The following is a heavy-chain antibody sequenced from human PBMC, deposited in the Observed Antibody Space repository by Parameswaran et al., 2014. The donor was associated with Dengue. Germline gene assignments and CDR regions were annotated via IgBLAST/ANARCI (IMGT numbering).Heavy chain of an antibody. Sequence: RWIRQPPGKGLEWIGEINHSGSTNYNPSLKSRVTISVDTSKNQFSLKLSSVTAADTAVYYCARDINSGYSYGYGLGYYFDYWGQGTLVTVSS. J-gene: IGHJ4*02. CDR2: INHSGST. D-gene: IGHD5-18*01. CDR3: ARDINSGYSYGYGLGYYFDY. V-gene: IGHV4-34*01.